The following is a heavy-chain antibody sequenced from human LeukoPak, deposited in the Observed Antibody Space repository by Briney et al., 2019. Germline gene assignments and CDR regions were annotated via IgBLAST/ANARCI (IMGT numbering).Heavy chain of an antibody. Sequence: SETLSLTCTVSGYSISSGYYWGWIRQPPGKGLEWIGSIYHSGSTYYNPSLKSRVTISVDTSKNQFSLKLSSVTAADTAVYYCARPRYKYYGSAQNAFDIWGQGTMVTVSS. V-gene: IGHV4-38-2*02. CDR3: ARPRYKYYGSAQNAFDI. CDR1: GYSISSGYY. J-gene: IGHJ3*02. D-gene: IGHD3-10*01. CDR2: IYHSGST.